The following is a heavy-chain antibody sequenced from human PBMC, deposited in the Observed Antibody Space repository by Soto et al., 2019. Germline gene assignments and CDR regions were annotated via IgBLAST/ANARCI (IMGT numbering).Heavy chain of an antibody. CDR3: ARLGCVRHQAFDI. CDR2: ITHCGST. J-gene: IGHJ3*02. D-gene: IGHD1-1*01. CDR1: GGSFSGYY. Sequence: QVQLQQWGAGLLKPSETLSLTCAVYGGSFSGYYWSWIRQPPGKGLEWIGEITHCGSTNYNPSLKIRVTISVDTSKNQFSLKLSSVTAADTAVYYCARLGCVRHQAFDIWGQGTMVTVSS. V-gene: IGHV4-34*01.